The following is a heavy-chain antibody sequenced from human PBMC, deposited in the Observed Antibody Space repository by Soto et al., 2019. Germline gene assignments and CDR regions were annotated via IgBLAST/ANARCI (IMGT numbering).Heavy chain of an antibody. Sequence: GGSLRLSCEASGFTFSAFGMHWVRQAPGKGLEWVAIISYDGILKYYADPVKVRFTISIDTSKSTLYLQMNSLRPEDTAVYYCAKDFKISGGHYGSLNYYYGMDVWGEGTTVTVSS. D-gene: IGHD3-10*01. CDR1: GFTFSAFG. CDR3: AKDFKISGGHYGSLNYYYGMDV. CDR2: ISYDGILK. J-gene: IGHJ6*01. V-gene: IGHV3-30*18.